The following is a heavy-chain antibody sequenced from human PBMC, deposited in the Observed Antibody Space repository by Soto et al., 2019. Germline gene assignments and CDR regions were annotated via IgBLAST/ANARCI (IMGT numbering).Heavy chain of an antibody. J-gene: IGHJ4*03. D-gene: IGHD1-1*01. Sequence: SETLSLTCSVSGGSISSRSYSWGWIRQPPGKGLEWIGTIYYSENTYYNPSLKSRVTISVDTSKNQFSLKLSSVTAADTAVYYCARRYGYSFDYWGQGTMVTVSS. CDR1: GGSISSRSYS. V-gene: IGHV4-39*01. CDR2: IYYSENT. CDR3: ARRYGYSFDY.